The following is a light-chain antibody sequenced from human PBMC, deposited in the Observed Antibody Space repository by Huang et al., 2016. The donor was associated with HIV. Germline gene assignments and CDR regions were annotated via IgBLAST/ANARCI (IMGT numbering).Light chain of an antibody. CDR2: FVS. Sequence: DIQMTQSPSSLSASVGDRVTITCRASQDIGSSSAWYQQVPGKAPTLLLYFVSTVESGVPSRFSGSRSGTDYTLTITGLRPEDFATYDCQQYYLIPRTFGQGTKVEIK. J-gene: IGKJ1*01. V-gene: IGKV1-NL1*01. CDR1: QDIGSS. CDR3: QQYYLIPRT.